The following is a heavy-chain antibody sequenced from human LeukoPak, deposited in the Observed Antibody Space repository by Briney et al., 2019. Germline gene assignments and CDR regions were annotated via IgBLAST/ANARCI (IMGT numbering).Heavy chain of an antibody. J-gene: IGHJ4*02. V-gene: IGHV1-46*01. CDR1: GYTFTSYY. D-gene: IGHD2-2*01. CDR3: ARGILGYCSSTSCYAGGYFDY. Sequence: ASVKVSCKASGYTFTSYYMHWVRQAPGQGLEWMGIINPSGGSTSYAQKFQGRVTMTRDTSTSTVYMELSSLRSEDTAVYYCARGILGYCSSTSCYAGGYFDYWGQGTLVTVSS. CDR2: INPSGGST.